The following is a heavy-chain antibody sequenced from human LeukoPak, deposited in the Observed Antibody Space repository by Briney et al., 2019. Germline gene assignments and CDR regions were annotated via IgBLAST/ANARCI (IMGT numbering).Heavy chain of an antibody. CDR3: ARVSSDYYDSSGYYWFDP. CDR2: INTNTGNP. J-gene: IGHJ5*02. V-gene: IGHV7-4-1*02. CDR1: GYTFTSYA. D-gene: IGHD3-22*01. Sequence: ASVKVSCKASGYTFTSYAMNWVRQAPGQGLEWMGWINTNTGNPTYAQGFTGRFVFSLDTSVSTAYLQISSLKAEDTAVYYCARVSSDYYDSSGYYWFDPWGQGTLVTVSS.